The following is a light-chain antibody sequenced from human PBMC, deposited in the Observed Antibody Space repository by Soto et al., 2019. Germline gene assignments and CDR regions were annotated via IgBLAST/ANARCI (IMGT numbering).Light chain of an antibody. CDR2: AAS. CDR1: QGIRND. J-gene: IGKJ2*01. V-gene: IGKV1-6*01. Sequence: AIQMTQSPSSLSASVGDRVTITCRASQGIRNDLGWYQQKPGKAPKLLIYAASSLQSGVPSMFSGSGSVTDFTLTISNLEPEDFATYYCLQDYSYPYTFGQGTKLEIK. CDR3: LQDYSYPYT.